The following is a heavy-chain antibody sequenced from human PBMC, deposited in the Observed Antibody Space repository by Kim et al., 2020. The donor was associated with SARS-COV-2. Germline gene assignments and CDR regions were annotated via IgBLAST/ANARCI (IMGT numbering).Heavy chain of an antibody. CDR3: ARDGCKDYYGSGSYCTVDY. D-gene: IGHD3-10*01. J-gene: IGHJ4*02. Sequence: GRFTISRDNAKNSLYLQMNSLRAEDTAVYYCARDGCKDYYGSGSYCTVDYWGQGTLVTVSS. V-gene: IGHV3-11*06.